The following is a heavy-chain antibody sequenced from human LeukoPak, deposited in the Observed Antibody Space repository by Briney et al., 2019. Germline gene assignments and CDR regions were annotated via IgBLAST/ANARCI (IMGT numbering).Heavy chain of an antibody. Sequence: SETLSLTCTVFGGSISSYYWSWIRKPPGKGLEWIGYIYNSGITNKNPSLKSRVTISGDTSKNQFSLELSSVTAADTAVYYCARHGDVRYFDWLKDGFDYWGQGTLVTVSS. V-gene: IGHV4-4*09. CDR3: ARHGDVRYFDWLKDGFDY. J-gene: IGHJ4*02. D-gene: IGHD3-9*01. CDR1: GGSISSYY. CDR2: IYNSGIT.